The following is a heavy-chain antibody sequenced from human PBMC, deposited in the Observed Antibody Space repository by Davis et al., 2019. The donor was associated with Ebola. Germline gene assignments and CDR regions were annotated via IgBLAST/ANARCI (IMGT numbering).Heavy chain of an antibody. CDR2: IYYSGST. CDR3: ARTWEGN. V-gene: IGHV4-39*01. D-gene: IGHD1-26*01. J-gene: IGHJ4*02. CDR1: GGSISSSSYY. Sequence: MPSETPSLTCAVSGGSISSSSYYWGWIRQPPGKGLEWIGSIYYSGSTYYNPSLKSRVTISVDTSKNQFSLKLSSVTAADTAVYYCARTWEGNWGQGTLVTVSS.